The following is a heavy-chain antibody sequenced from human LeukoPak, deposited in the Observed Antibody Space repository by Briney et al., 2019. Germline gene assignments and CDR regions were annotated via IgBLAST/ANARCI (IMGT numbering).Heavy chain of an antibody. CDR1: GGSISSYY. D-gene: IGHD6-13*01. Sequence: PSETLSLTCTASGGSISSYYWSWIRQPAGKGLEWIGRIYTSGSTNYNPSLKSRVTMSVDTSKNQFSLKLSSVTAADTAEYYCARDLEQQLVPSYYYYYMDVWGKGTTVTVSS. J-gene: IGHJ6*03. V-gene: IGHV4-4*07. CDR3: ARDLEQQLVPSYYYYYMDV. CDR2: IYTSGST.